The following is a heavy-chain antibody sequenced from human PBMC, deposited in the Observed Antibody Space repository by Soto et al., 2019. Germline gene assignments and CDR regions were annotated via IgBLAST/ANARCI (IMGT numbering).Heavy chain of an antibody. CDR3: ANSHTSIVAPTWLDP. J-gene: IGHJ5*02. Sequence: GGSLRLSCAASGFTFSSYAMSLVRQSPGKGLEWVSAISVSGGSTYYADSVKGRFTISRDNSKNTLYLQMNSLSAEDTDVYYCANSHTSIVAPTWLDPWGQGTWFTVSS. V-gene: IGHV3-23*01. CDR1: GFTFSSYA. D-gene: IGHD2-21*01. CDR2: ISVSGGST.